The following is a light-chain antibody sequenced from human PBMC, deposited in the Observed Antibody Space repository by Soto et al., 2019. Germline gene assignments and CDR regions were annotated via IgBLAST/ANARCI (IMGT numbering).Light chain of an antibody. Sequence: EIVLTQSPATLSVSPGERAALSCRASQNIYTYLAWYQQKPGQAPRLFIYDASNRATGVPARFSGSGSGTDFTLTISSLEPEDFAVYYCQQRSEWPITFGQGTRLEI. CDR3: QQRSEWPIT. V-gene: IGKV3-11*01. J-gene: IGKJ5*01. CDR1: QNIYTY. CDR2: DAS.